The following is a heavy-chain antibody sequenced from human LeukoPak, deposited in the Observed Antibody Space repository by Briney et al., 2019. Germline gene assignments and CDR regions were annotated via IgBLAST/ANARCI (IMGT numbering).Heavy chain of an antibody. D-gene: IGHD1-1*01. Sequence: GRSLRLSCAASGFTFSSYAMHWVRQAPGKGLEWVAVMSYDGSNKYYADSVKGRFTISRDNSKNTLYLQMNSLGAEDTAVYYCARAENWNDSPFDYWGQGTLVTVSS. CDR3: ARAENWNDSPFDY. J-gene: IGHJ4*02. CDR1: GFTFSSYA. CDR2: MSYDGSNK. V-gene: IGHV3-30-3*01.